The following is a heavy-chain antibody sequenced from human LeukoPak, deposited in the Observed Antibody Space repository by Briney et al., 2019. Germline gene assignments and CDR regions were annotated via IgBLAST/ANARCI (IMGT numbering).Heavy chain of an antibody. D-gene: IGHD3-10*01. CDR3: AKVTGYYYGSGSYIDY. CDR1: GFTFSSYA. CDR2: ISGSGGST. J-gene: IGHJ4*02. Sequence: GGSLRLSCAASGFTFSSYAMSWVRQAPGKGLEWVSAISGSGGSTYYADSVKGRFTISRDNSKNTLYLQMNSLRAEDTAVYYCAKVTGYYYGSGSYIDYWGQGTLVTVSS. V-gene: IGHV3-23*01.